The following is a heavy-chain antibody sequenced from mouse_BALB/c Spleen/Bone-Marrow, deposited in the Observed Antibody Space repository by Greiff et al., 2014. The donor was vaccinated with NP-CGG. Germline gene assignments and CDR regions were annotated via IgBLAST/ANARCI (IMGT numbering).Heavy chain of an antibody. D-gene: IGHD6-5*01. CDR1: GYTFTSYY. V-gene: IGHV1-53*01. CDR3: SRGRRDALDY. J-gene: IGHJ4*01. CDR2: INPSNGGT. Sequence: QVQLQQSGAELVKPGASVKLSCKASGYTFTSYYMYWVKQRPGQGLEWFGEINPSNGGTNFNEKFKNKATLTVAKSSSTAYMQLSSLTSEDSAVYYCSRGRRDALDYWGQGTSVTVSS.